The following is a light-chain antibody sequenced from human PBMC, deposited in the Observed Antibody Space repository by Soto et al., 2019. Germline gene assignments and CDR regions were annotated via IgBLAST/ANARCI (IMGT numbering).Light chain of an antibody. CDR1: SSDVGSYNY. J-gene: IGLJ3*02. CDR3: SSYTSSSTLEV. CDR2: EVS. Sequence: QSGLTQPASVSGSPGQSITISCTGTSSDVGSYNYVSWYQQHPGKAPKLMIYEVSDRPSGVSNRFSGSKSGNTASLTISGLQAEDEADYYCSSYTSSSTLEVFGGGTKVTVL. V-gene: IGLV2-14*01.